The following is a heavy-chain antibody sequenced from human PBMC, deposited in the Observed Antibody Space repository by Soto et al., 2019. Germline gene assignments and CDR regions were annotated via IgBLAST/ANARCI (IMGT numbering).Heavy chain of an antibody. CDR3: ARVPNGRYCTDNTCYWAGYDFDY. J-gene: IGHJ4*02. CDR1: GGSVSSGSYY. Sequence: PSETLSLTCTVSGGSVSSGSYYWSWIRQPPGKGLEWIGSIYYSGSTNYNPSLKSRVTISVDTSKNQFSLRLRSVTAADTAVYYCARVPNGRYCTDNTCYWAGYDFDYWGQVTLVT. D-gene: IGHD2-8*02. CDR2: IYYSGST. V-gene: IGHV4-61*01.